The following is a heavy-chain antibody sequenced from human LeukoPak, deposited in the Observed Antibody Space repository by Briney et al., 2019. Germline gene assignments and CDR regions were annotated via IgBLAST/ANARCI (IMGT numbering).Heavy chain of an antibody. CDR1: GFTFSSYN. J-gene: IGHJ4*02. V-gene: IGHV3-21*01. CDR3: ARGDYPSI. Sequence: PGGSLRLSCATSGFTFSSYNMCWVRQAPGRGLEWVSSISSHSSYIYYADSVKGRFTISRDNAQNSLYLQMNSLRAEDTAVYYCARGDYPSIWGQGTLLTVSS. D-gene: IGHD4-17*01. CDR2: ISSHSSYI.